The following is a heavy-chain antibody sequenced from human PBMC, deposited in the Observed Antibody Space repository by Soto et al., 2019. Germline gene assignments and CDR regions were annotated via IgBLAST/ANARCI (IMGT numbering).Heavy chain of an antibody. D-gene: IGHD3-3*01. J-gene: IGHJ3*02. CDR2: INSGGSST. CDR1: GFTFSSYW. Sequence: GGSLRFSCAASGFTFSSYWMHWVRQAPGKGLVWVSRINSGGSSTSYADSVKGRFTISRDNAKNSLYLQMNSLRAEDTALYYCAKDILVGGLGVRFLELGAFDIWGQGTMVTVSS. CDR3: AKDILVGGLGVRFLELGAFDI. V-gene: IGHV3-74*01.